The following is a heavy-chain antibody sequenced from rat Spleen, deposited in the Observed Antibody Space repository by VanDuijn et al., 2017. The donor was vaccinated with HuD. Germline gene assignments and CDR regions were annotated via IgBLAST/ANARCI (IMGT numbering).Heavy chain of an antibody. CDR3: ARQPSIIRGTGVMDA. D-gene: IGHD4-3*01. Sequence: EVQLVESGGGLMQPGRSLKLSCAVSGFTFSNFDMAWVRQTPTKGLEWVATISYDDRSTYYRDSVKGRFTISRDNAKRSLYLQMDSLRSEDTATYYCARQPSIIRGTGVMDAWGQGASVTVSS. CDR2: ISYDDRST. CDR1: GFTFSNFD. J-gene: IGHJ4*01. V-gene: IGHV5-29*01.